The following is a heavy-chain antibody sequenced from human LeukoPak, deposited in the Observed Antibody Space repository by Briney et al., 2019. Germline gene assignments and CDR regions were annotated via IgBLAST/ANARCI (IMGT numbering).Heavy chain of an antibody. Sequence: SETLSLTCTVSGGSISSSSYYWGWIRQPPGKGLEWIGTIYYSGSTYYTPSLKSRLTISVDTSKNQFSLKLSSVTAADTAVYYCAGTIAARRDYFDSWGQGTLVTVSS. CDR3: AGTIAARRDYFDS. J-gene: IGHJ4*02. CDR2: IYYSGST. V-gene: IGHV4-39*01. D-gene: IGHD6-6*01. CDR1: GGSISSSSYY.